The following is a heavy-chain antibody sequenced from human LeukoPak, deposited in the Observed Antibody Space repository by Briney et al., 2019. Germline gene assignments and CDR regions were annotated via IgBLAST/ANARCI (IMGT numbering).Heavy chain of an antibody. V-gene: IGHV1-69*04. CDR1: GGTFSSYA. Sequence: SVKVSCKASGGTFSSYAISWVRQAPGQGLEWMGRIIPILGIANYAQKFQGRVTITADKSTSTAYMELSSLRSEDTAVYYCARGERALRYFDFDYWGQGTLVTVSS. J-gene: IGHJ4*02. CDR2: IIPILGIA. D-gene: IGHD3-9*01. CDR3: ARGERALRYFDFDY.